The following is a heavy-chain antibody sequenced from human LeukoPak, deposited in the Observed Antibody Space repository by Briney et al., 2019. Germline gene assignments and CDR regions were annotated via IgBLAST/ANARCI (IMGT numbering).Heavy chain of an antibody. CDR3: ARESRDGYNQDVFDV. V-gene: IGHV5-51*01. J-gene: IGHJ3*01. D-gene: IGHD5-24*01. CDR2: IYPGDSDP. Sequence: GESLQISCQGSGYTFTTYWIGWVRQMPGKGLEWMGIIYPGDSDPRYSPSFQGQVTISADKSISTAYVQWSSLKASDTAVYYCARESRDGYNQDVFDVWGQGTRITVSS. CDR1: GYTFTTYW.